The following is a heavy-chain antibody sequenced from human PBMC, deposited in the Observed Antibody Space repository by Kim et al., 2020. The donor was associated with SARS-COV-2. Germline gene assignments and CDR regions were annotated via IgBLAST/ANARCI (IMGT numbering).Heavy chain of an antibody. D-gene: IGHD1-26*01. CDR1: GGSVSSGSYY. Sequence: SETLSLTCTVSGGSVSSGSYYWSWIRQPPGKGLEWIGYIYYSGSTNYNPSLKSRVTISVDTSKNQFSLKLSSVTAADTAVYYCARGAGGSYVGLYWGQGTLVTVSS. CDR3: ARGAGGSYVGLY. CDR2: IYYSGST. V-gene: IGHV4-61*01. J-gene: IGHJ4*02.